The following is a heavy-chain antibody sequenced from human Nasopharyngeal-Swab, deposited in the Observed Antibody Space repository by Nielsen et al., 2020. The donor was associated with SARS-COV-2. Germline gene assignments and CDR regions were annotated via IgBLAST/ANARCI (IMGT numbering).Heavy chain of an antibody. CDR2: IWYDGSNK. Sequence: GESLKISCAASGFTFSSYGMHWVRQAPGKGLEWVAVIWYDGSNKYYADSVKGRFTISRDNSRNTLYLQMNSLRAEDTAVYYCARERDWYFDLWGRGTLVTVSS. J-gene: IGHJ2*01. V-gene: IGHV3-33*08. CDR1: GFTFSSYG. CDR3: ARERDWYFDL.